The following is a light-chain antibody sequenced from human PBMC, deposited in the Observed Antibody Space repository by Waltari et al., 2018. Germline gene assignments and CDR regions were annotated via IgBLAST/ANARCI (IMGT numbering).Light chain of an antibody. CDR1: SSDIGGYNR. CDR3: SSYAGSNTYWV. Sequence: QAALTQPPSMSGSPGQSVTISCTGTSSDIGGYNRISWYQQHPGKAPKLMIYEVSQRPSGVFARFSGSKSGNTASLTITGLQAEDEADYYCSSYAGSNTYWVFGGGTRLTVL. V-gene: IGLV2-8*01. J-gene: IGLJ3*02. CDR2: EVS.